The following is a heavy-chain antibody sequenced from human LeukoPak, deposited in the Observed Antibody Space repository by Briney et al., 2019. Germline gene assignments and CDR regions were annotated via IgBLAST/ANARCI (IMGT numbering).Heavy chain of an antibody. CDR1: GGSISSYY. V-gene: IGHV4-59*01. CDR2: IYCSGST. D-gene: IGHD3-3*01. CDR3: ARGLFRFLEFDY. J-gene: IGHJ4*02. Sequence: SETLSLTCTVSGGSISSYYWSWIRQPPGKGLEWIGYIYCSGSTNYNPSLKSRVAISIDTSKNQFSLKLSSVTAADTAVYYCARGLFRFLEFDYWGQGTLVTVSS.